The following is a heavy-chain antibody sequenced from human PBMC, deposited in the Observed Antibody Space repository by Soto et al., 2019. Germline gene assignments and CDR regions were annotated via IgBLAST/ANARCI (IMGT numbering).Heavy chain of an antibody. CDR3: AKAIVVVTAPQYYYYGMDV. J-gene: IGHJ6*02. CDR2: ISGSGGST. CDR1: GFTFSSYA. Sequence: PGGSLRLSCAASGFTFSSYAMSWVRQAPGKGLEWVSAISGSGGSTYYADSVKGRFTISRDNSKNTLYLQMNSLRAEDTAVYYCAKAIVVVTAPQYYYYGMDVWGQGTTVTVSS. D-gene: IGHD2-21*02. V-gene: IGHV3-23*01.